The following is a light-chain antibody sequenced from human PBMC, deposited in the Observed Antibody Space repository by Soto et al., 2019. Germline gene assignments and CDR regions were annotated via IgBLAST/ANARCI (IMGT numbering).Light chain of an antibody. J-gene: IGKJ1*01. CDR3: QQYVHWPPGA. CDR1: QSVSSS. CDR2: DTS. V-gene: IGKV3-15*01. Sequence: EIVVTQSPATLSVSPGERVTLSCRASQSVSSSLAWYQQRPGQAPRLLIYDTSTRAAGIAARFSGSGSGTEFTLTISSLQSEDSAVYYCQQYVHWPPGALGQGTKVDI.